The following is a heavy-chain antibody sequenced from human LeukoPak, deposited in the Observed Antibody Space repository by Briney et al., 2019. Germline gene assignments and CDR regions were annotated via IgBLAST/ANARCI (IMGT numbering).Heavy chain of an antibody. CDR3: ARDHIIDRDWYFDL. D-gene: IGHD1-20*01. Sequence: SETLSLTCAVSGGSISSGGYSWSWIRQPPGKGLEWIGYIYHSGSTYYNPSLKSRVTISVDRSKNQFSLKLSSVTAADTAVYYCARDHIIDRDWYFDLWGRGTLVTVSS. CDR2: IYHSGST. V-gene: IGHV4-30-2*01. CDR1: GGSISSGGYS. J-gene: IGHJ2*01.